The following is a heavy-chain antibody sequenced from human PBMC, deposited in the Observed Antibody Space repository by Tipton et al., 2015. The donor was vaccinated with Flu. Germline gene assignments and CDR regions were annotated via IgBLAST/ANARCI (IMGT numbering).Heavy chain of an antibody. CDR1: GYSIRSSNYY. J-gene: IGHJ5*01. Sequence: LRLSCTVFGYSIRSSNYYWGWIRQPPGKGLGWFGSIFHSGNSYHNPSLKSRVTMAVETSKNQFSLKLSSVTAADTAVYYCARRDYSNYVSEPKNWFDSWGQGALVIVSS. D-gene: IGHD4-11*01. CDR2: IFHSGNS. CDR3: ARRDYSNYVSEPKNWFDS. V-gene: IGHV4-38-2*02.